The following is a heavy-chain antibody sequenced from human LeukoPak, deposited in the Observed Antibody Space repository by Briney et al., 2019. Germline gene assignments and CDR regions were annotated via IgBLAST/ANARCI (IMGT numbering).Heavy chain of an antibody. CDR1: GFTFSSYN. D-gene: IGHD3-10*01. J-gene: IGHJ4*02. Sequence: KPGGSLRLSCAASGFTFSSYNMNWVRQAPGKGLEWVSSISSSSSYIYHADSVKGRFTISRDNSKNTLYLQMNSLRAEDTAVYYCAKDPGSGSSIFDYWGQGTLVTVSS. CDR3: AKDPGSGSSIFDY. CDR2: ISSSSSYI. V-gene: IGHV3-21*01.